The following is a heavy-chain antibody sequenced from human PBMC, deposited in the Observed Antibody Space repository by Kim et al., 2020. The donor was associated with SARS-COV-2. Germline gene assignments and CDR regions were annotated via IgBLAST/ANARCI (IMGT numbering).Heavy chain of an antibody. J-gene: IGHJ1*01. CDR2: ISGSGADT. CDR1: GFTFSSYT. Sequence: GGSLRLSCAASGFTFSSYTMSWVRQAPGKGLEWVSVISGSGADTYYADSVKGRFTISRDYSRNTLYLQMNSLRAEDTAVYYCANLGHYDSSGNVPVRSSEYFQHWGQGTLVTVSS. D-gene: IGHD3-22*01. CDR3: ANLGHYDSSGNVPVRSSEYFQH. V-gene: IGHV3-23*01.